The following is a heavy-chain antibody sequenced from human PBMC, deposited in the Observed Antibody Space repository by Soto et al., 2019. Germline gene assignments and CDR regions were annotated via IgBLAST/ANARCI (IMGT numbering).Heavy chain of an antibody. CDR3: ARDFGVGYCSSTSCYGNRFDP. CDR1: GYTFTSYA. Sequence: GASVKVSCKASGYTFTSYAMHWVRQAPGQRLEWMGWINAGNGNTKYSQKFQGRVTITRDTSASTAYMELSSLRSEDTAVYYCARDFGVGYCSSTSCYGNRFDPWGQGTLVTVSS. J-gene: IGHJ5*02. V-gene: IGHV1-3*01. D-gene: IGHD2-2*03. CDR2: INAGNGNT.